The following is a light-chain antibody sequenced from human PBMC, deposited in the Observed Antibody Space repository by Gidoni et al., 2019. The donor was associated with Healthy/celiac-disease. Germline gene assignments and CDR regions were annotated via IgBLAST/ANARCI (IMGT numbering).Light chain of an antibody. CDR2: CAS. Sequence: DIVMTQSPDSLAVSLGERATINCKSSQSVLYSSNNKNYLTWYQQKPGQPPKLLIYCASTRESGVPDRFSGSWSGTDFTLTISSLQAEDVAVYYCQQYYSTPDTFGQGTKLEIK. CDR1: QSVLYSSNNKNY. CDR3: QQYYSTPDT. V-gene: IGKV4-1*01. J-gene: IGKJ2*01.